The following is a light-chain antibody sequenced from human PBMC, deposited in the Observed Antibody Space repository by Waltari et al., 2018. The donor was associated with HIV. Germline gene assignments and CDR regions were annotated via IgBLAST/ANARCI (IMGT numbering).Light chain of an antibody. CDR3: QEYSITPVT. J-gene: IGKJ2*01. CDR1: KIVFYSSNSKNY. V-gene: IGKV4-1*01. CDR2: WAS. Sequence: DIVMTQSPDSLAVSLCERATMTCKSSKIVFYSSNSKNYLAWYQQKPGQPPKLLIYWASPRESGVPDRFSGSGSGTDFTLAISRLRARDVTAYCCQEYSITPVTSGQGTKLEIK.